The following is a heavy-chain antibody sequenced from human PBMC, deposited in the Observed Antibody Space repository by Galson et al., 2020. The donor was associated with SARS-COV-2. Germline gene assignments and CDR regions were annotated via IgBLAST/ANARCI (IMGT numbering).Heavy chain of an antibody. CDR3: ARAILWFGELFFCWFDP. Sequence: ASETLSLTCTVSGGSISSSSYYWGWIRQPPGKGLEWIGSISYSGSTYYNPSLKSRVTISVDTSKNQFSLKLSSVTAADTAVYYCARAILWFGELFFCWFDPWGQGTLVTVSS. D-gene: IGHD3-10*01. CDR1: GGSISSSSYY. CDR2: ISYSGST. J-gene: IGHJ5*02. V-gene: IGHV4-39*01.